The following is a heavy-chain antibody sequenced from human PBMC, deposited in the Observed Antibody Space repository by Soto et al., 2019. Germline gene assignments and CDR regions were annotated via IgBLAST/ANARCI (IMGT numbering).Heavy chain of an antibody. CDR2: IIPIFGTA. V-gene: IGHV1-69*01. D-gene: IGHD2-15*01. J-gene: IGHJ5*02. CDR3: ARGVAPADWFDP. Sequence: QVQLVQSGAEVKKPGSSVKVSCKASGCTFSSYAISWVRQAPGQGLEWMGGIIPIFGTANYAQKYHGRVTIPPDESTSTAYMERSSLRSEDTAVYYCARGVAPADWFDPWGQGTLVTVSS. CDR1: GCTFSSYA.